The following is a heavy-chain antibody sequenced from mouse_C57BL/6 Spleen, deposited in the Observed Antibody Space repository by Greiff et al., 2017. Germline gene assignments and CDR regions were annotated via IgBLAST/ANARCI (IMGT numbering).Heavy chain of an antibody. J-gene: IGHJ3*01. CDR3: AKNPYDYDVDWFAY. Sequence: QVQLKESGPGLVQPSQSLSITCTVSGFSLNSYGVHWVRQSPGKGLEWLGVIWRGGSTDYNAAFMSRLSITKSNSKSQVFFKMTSLQDDDTAIYYGAKNPYDYDVDWFAYWVPGTLVTVSA. D-gene: IGHD2-4*01. CDR1: GFSLNSYG. V-gene: IGHV2-5*01. CDR2: IWRGGST.